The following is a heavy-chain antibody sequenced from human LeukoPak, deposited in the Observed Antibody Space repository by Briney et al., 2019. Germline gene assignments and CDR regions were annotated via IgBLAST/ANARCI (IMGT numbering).Heavy chain of an antibody. V-gene: IGHV4-34*01. Sequence: SETLSLTCAVYGGSFSGYYWSWIRQPPGKGLEWIGEINHSGSTNYNPSLKSRVTISVDTSKNQFSLKLSSVTVADTAVYYCASLYGAKPYYYYMDVWGKGTTVTVSS. CDR3: ASLYGAKPYYYYMDV. CDR2: INHSGST. D-gene: IGHD4-17*01. J-gene: IGHJ6*03. CDR1: GGSFSGYY.